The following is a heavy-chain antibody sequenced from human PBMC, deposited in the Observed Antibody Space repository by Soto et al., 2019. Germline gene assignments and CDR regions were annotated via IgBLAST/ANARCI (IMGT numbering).Heavy chain of an antibody. Sequence: SETLSLTCTVSGGSISSYYWSWIRQPPGKGLEWIGYIYYSGSTNYNPSLKSRVTISVDTSKNQFSLKLSSVTAADTAVYYCAGGPMVRGPYYFDYWGQGTLVTVSS. CDR1: GGSISSYY. J-gene: IGHJ4*02. CDR2: IYYSGST. CDR3: AGGPMVRGPYYFDY. D-gene: IGHD3-10*01. V-gene: IGHV4-59*01.